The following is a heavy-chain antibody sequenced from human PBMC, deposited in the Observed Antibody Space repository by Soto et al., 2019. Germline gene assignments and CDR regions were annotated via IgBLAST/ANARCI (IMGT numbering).Heavy chain of an antibody. J-gene: IGHJ4*02. CDR2: ISCNSASI. CDR3: VKEWGHHFQNDYFNL. D-gene: IGHD3-16*01. Sequence: GGSLRLSCAASGFTFDDYAMHWVRQVPGKGLEWVSGISCNSASICYADSVKGRFTTSRDNAKNSLSLEMNSLRTEDTALYYCVKEWGHHFQNDYFNLWGQGTLVNVCS. CDR1: GFTFDDYA. V-gene: IGHV3-9*01.